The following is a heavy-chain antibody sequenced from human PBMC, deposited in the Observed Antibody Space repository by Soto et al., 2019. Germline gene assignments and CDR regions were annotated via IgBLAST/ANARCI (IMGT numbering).Heavy chain of an antibody. CDR1: GGSISSGYYY. D-gene: IGHD2-15*01. CDR2: IYYIGST. J-gene: IGHJ5*02. CDR3: ARAPTPMTPFTVWFDP. Sequence: SETLSLTCTVSGGSISSGYYYWSWIRQPPGKGLEWIGYIYYIGSTYYNPSLKSRVTISVDTSKNQFSLKLSSVTAADTAVYYCARAPTPMTPFTVWFDPLGQGTLVAVSS. V-gene: IGHV4-30-4*01.